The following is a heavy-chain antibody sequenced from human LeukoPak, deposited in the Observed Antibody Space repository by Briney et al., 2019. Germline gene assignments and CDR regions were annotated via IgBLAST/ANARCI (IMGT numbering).Heavy chain of an antibody. CDR3: ARDYYDSSGYYSGEDY. Sequence: ASVKASCKASGYTFTSYDINWVRQATGQGLEWMGWMNPNSGNTGYAQKFQGRVTMTRNTSISTAYMELSSLRSEDTAVYYCARDYYDSSGYYSGEDYWGQGTLVTVSS. CDR2: MNPNSGNT. J-gene: IGHJ4*02. D-gene: IGHD3-22*01. CDR1: GYTFTSYD. V-gene: IGHV1-8*01.